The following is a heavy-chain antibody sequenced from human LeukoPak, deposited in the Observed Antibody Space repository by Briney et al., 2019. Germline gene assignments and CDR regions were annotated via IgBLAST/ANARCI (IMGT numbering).Heavy chain of an antibody. CDR3: ARAFADTDNYFDY. D-gene: IGHD2-2*02. V-gene: IGHV4-31*03. CDR1: GGSISSGGYY. J-gene: IGHJ4*02. Sequence: SETLPLTCTVSGGSISSGGYYWSWIRQHPGKGLEWIGYIYYSGSTYYNPSLKSRVTISVDTSKNQFSLKLSSVTAADTAVYYCARAFADTDNYFDYWGQGTLVTVSS. CDR2: IYYSGST.